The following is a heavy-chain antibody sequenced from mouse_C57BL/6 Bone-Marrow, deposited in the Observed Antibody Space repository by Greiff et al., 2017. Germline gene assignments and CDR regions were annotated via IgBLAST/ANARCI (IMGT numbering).Heavy chain of an antibody. D-gene: IGHD3-2*02. Sequence: EVKLMESGGGLVKPGGSLKLSCAASGFTFSSYAMSWVRQTPEKRLEWVATISDGGSYTYYPDNVKGRFTISRDNAKNNLYLQMSQLKSEDTAMYYCARDGRQLRLLFAYWGQGTLVTVSA. J-gene: IGHJ3*01. CDR1: GFTFSSYA. V-gene: IGHV5-4*01. CDR2: ISDGGSYT. CDR3: ARDGRQLRLLFAY.